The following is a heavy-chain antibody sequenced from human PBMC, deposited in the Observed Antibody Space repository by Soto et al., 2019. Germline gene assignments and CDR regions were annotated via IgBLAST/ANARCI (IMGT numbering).Heavy chain of an antibody. Sequence: PSETLSLTCAVYGGSFSGYYWSWIRQPPGKGLEWIGEINHSGSTNYNPSLKSRVTISVDTSKNQFSLKLSSVTAADTAVYYCARGRGSGSYYSRRYFDYWGQGTLVTVSS. CDR2: INHSGST. CDR3: ARGRGSGSYYSRRYFDY. CDR1: GGSFSGYY. V-gene: IGHV4-34*01. D-gene: IGHD3-10*01. J-gene: IGHJ4*02.